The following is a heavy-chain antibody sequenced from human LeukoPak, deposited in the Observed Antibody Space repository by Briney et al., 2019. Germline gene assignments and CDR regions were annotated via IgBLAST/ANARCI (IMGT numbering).Heavy chain of an antibody. D-gene: IGHD3-9*01. Sequence: HPGGSLRLSCAASGFTFSSYAMSWVRQAPGKGLEWVSGISWNSGSIGYADSVKGRFTISRDNAKNSLYLQMNSLRAEDTALYYCAKPERYFDWFDAFDIWGQGTMVTVSS. V-gene: IGHV3-9*01. J-gene: IGHJ3*02. CDR2: ISWNSGSI. CDR3: AKPERYFDWFDAFDI. CDR1: GFTFSSYA.